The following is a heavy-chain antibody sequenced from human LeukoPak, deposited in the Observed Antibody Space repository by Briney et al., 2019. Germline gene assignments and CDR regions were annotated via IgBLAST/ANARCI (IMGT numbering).Heavy chain of an antibody. CDR2: IYYSGST. CDR1: GGSISNKY. J-gene: IGHJ5*02. Sequence: PSETLSLTCTVSGGSISNKYWSWIRQPPGKGLEWIGYIYYSGSTNYNPSLKDRVTMSADTSRNHVSLTLNSVTAADTAVYYCARDSGTTGEVKFDPWGQGTLVTVSS. D-gene: IGHD3-10*01. V-gene: IGHV4-59*12. CDR3: ARDSGTTGEVKFDP.